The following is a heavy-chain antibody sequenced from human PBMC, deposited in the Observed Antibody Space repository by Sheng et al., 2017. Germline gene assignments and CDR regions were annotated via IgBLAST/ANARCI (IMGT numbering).Heavy chain of an antibody. Sequence: QITLKESGPTLVKPTQTLTLTCTFSGFSFSTTGVCVGWIRQPPGKALEWLAVIFWSDDVRYSPRLCDTGSPSQRTPPINQVVLTMTNMEAVDTATYYCAHEGYGSDAWYDPWGQGTLVTVSS. CDR2: IFWSDDV. V-gene: IGHV2-5*01. D-gene: IGHD4-17*01. CDR3: AHEGYGSDAWYDP. CDR1: GFSFSTTGVC. J-gene: IGHJ5*02.